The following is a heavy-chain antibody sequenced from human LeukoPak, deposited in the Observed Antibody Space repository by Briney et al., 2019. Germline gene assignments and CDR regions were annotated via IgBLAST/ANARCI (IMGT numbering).Heavy chain of an antibody. Sequence: EASVKVSCKASGYTFTSYAMNWARQAPGQGLEWMGWINTNTGNPTYAQGFTGRFVFSLDTSVSTAYQQISSLKAEDTAVYYCARSLGGQWLPSGDWGQGTLVTVSS. V-gene: IGHV7-4-1*02. CDR3: ARSLGGQWLPSGD. CDR2: INTNTGNP. CDR1: GYTFTSYA. J-gene: IGHJ4*02. D-gene: IGHD6-19*01.